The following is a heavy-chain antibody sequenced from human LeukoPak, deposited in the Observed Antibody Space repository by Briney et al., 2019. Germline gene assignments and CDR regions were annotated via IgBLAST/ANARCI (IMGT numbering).Heavy chain of an antibody. V-gene: IGHV4-30-4*08. Sequence: SETLSLTCTVSGGSISSGDYYWSWIRQPPGKGLEWIGYIYYSGSTYYNPSLKSRVTISVDTSKNQFSLKLSSVTAADTAVYYCARDRGDFWSGYYILDYWGQGTLVTVSS. CDR2: IYYSGST. J-gene: IGHJ4*02. CDR3: ARDRGDFWSGYYILDY. D-gene: IGHD3-3*01. CDR1: GGSISSGDYY.